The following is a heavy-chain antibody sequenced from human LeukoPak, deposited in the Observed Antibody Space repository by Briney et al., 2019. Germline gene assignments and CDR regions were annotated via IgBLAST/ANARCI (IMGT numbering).Heavy chain of an antibody. Sequence: GGSLRLSCAASGFTFSSYGMHWVRQASGKGLEWIGRIRSKTNNYATSYAASVRGRLTISRDDSKNTAYLQMNSLKIEDTAVYYCTRSNDYSNSILDYWGQGILVTVSS. CDR3: TRSNDYSNSILDY. CDR1: GFTFSSYG. V-gene: IGHV3-73*01. CDR2: IRSKTNNYAT. D-gene: IGHD4-11*01. J-gene: IGHJ4*02.